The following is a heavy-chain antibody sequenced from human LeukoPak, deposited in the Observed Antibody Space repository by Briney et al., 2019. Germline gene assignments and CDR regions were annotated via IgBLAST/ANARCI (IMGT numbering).Heavy chain of an antibody. Sequence: PSETLSLTCTVSGGSISTYFWSWIRQPPGKGLEWIGYIYYSGNTNYNPSLKSRVTISLDTSKNQFSLKLSSVTAADTAMYYCARVSRGNSVGGDYWGQGTLVTVSS. D-gene: IGHD4-23*01. V-gene: IGHV4-59*01. CDR1: GGSISTYF. CDR3: ARVSRGNSVGGDY. J-gene: IGHJ4*02. CDR2: IYYSGNT.